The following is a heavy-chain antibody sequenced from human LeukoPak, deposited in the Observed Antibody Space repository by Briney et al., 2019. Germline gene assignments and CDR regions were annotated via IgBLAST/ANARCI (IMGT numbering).Heavy chain of an antibody. D-gene: IGHD2-15*01. Sequence: KSSETLSLTCTVSGGSISSYYWSWIRQPPGKGLEWIGYIYYSGSTNYNPSLKSRVTISVDTSKNQFSLKLSSVTAADTAVYYCARHRYCSGGSCYPVAWFDPWGQGTLVTVSS. J-gene: IGHJ5*02. CDR2: IYYSGST. V-gene: IGHV4-59*08. CDR1: GGSISSYY. CDR3: ARHRYCSGGSCYPVAWFDP.